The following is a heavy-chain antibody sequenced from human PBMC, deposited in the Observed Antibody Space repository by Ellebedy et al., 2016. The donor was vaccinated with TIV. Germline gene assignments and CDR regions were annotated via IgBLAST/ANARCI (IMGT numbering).Heavy chain of an antibody. V-gene: IGHV4-39*07. CDR3: ARDEGGSGSLSY. D-gene: IGHD3-10*01. CDR2: IYYSGST. CDR1: GGSISSISYY. J-gene: IGHJ4*02. Sequence: SETLSLTCTVSGGSISSISYYWGWIRQPPGKGLEWIGSIYYSGSTYYKPSLKSRITISLDASKNQFSLRLSSVTAADTAVYYCARDEGGSGSLSYWGQGTLVTVSS.